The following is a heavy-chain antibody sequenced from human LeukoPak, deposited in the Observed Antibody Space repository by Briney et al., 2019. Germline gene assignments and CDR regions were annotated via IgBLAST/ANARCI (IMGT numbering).Heavy chain of an antibody. D-gene: IGHD3-10*02. Sequence: GGSLRLSCAASGSSGTTNYMSWVRQAPGKGLEFVSIVYGGDTTVYADSVKGRFTISRDTSKNTSKNTLFLQMSSLTVEDTADYYCTTFVTLRAFDVWGQGTMVTVS. CDR2: VYGGDTT. CDR1: GSSGTTNY. V-gene: IGHV3-66*01. CDR3: TTFVTLRAFDV. J-gene: IGHJ3*01.